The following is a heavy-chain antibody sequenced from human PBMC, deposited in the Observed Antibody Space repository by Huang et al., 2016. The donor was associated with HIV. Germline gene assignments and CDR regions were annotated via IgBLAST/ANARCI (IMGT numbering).Heavy chain of an antibody. CDR1: GFTFGNYG. D-gene: IGHD3-22*01. Sequence: EVQFVESGGGLVKPGRSLRLSCTASGFTFGNYGMSWFRQAPGKGLEWVGFSRGKDYSETTEYAASVKGRFTISRDDSKSIAYLQMNSLKPEDTAVYYCTRDSVYPNYYDGSGFYFDYWGQGTLVTVSS. V-gene: IGHV3-49*05. CDR2: SRGKDYSETT. J-gene: IGHJ4*02. CDR3: TRDSVYPNYYDGSGFYFDY.